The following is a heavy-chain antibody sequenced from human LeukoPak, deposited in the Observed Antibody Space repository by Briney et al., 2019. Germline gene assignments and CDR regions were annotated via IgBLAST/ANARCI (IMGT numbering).Heavy chain of an antibody. CDR2: INGRGDNT. D-gene: IGHD2/OR15-2a*01. CDR1: GFTFSSYA. Sequence: QLGGSLRLSCAASGFTFSSYAMNWVRQAPGKGLEWVSTINGRGDNTYYADSVKGRFTISRDNSKSTLFLQMNSLRAEDTAIYYCAKDRVSPGFNLFDPWGQGTLVTVSS. V-gene: IGHV3-23*01. J-gene: IGHJ5*02. CDR3: AKDRVSPGFNLFDP.